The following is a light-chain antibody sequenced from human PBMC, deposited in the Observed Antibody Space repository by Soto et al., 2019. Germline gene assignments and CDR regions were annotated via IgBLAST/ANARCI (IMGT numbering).Light chain of an antibody. V-gene: IGKV1-39*01. J-gene: IGKJ3*01. CDR2: AAS. Sequence: DIQMTQSPSSLSASVGDRVTITCRASQSISSYLNWYQQKPGKAPKLLIYAASSLQSGVPSRFSGSGSGTDFTLTISSLQPEDFATYYCQQSYSTPPETFGPGTKSGYQT. CDR1: QSISSY. CDR3: QQSYSTPPET.